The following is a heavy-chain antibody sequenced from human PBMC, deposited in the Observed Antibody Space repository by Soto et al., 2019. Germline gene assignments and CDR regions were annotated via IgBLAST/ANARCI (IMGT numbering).Heavy chain of an antibody. CDR3: ARVPPPSYYYDSSGYYWYFDL. D-gene: IGHD3-22*01. CDR1: GGTFSSYA. Sequence: QVQLVQSGAEVKKPGSSVKVSCKASGGTFSSYAISWVRQAPGQGLEWMGGIIPIFGTANYAQKFQGRVTITGDESTSTDYMELSSLRSEDTAVYYCARVPPPSYYYDSSGYYWYFDLWGRGTLVTVSS. V-gene: IGHV1-69*01. J-gene: IGHJ2*01. CDR2: IIPIFGTA.